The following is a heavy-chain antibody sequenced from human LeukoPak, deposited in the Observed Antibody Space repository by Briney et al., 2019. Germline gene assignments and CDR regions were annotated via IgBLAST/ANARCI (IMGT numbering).Heavy chain of an antibody. CDR2: IYYSGSL. Sequence: PSETLSLTCTVSGASIGSGGYYWSWIRQHPGKGLEWIGFIYYSGSLYYNPSLRSRLTISLDTSKSQFSLRLSSVTAADTAVYYCARALGYSYGFPFDSWGQGTLVTVSS. D-gene: IGHD5-18*01. CDR3: ARALGYSYGFPFDS. V-gene: IGHV4-31*03. J-gene: IGHJ4*02. CDR1: GASIGSGGYY.